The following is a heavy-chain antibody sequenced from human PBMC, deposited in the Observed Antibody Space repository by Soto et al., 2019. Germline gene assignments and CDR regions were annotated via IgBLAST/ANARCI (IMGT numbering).Heavy chain of an antibody. CDR1: GGSFSGYY. Sequence: PSETLSRTCAVYGGSFSGYYWSCNGQPPGMWLGWNGEINHSGSTSDNRTLRSRVTISVCTSNYQFSLKLSSVTAADTAVYYCARGRPRRVLGRLSSSMGIIDYWGQRTLVTVSS. D-gene: IGHD6-6*01. CDR2: INHSGST. J-gene: IGHJ4*02. CDR3: ARGRPRRVLGRLSSSMGIIDY. V-gene: IGHV4-34*01.